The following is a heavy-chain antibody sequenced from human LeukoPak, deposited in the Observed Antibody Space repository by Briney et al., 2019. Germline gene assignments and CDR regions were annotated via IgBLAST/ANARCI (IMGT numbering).Heavy chain of an antibody. CDR1: GGSISSSNYY. CDR3: ARGQDHYDTSGYAFDI. J-gene: IGHJ3*02. D-gene: IGHD3-22*01. V-gene: IGHV4-39*01. CDR2: IYYSGST. Sequence: PSGTLSLTCTVSGGSISSSNYYWGWIRQPPGKGLEWLGIIYYSGSTYYNPSLKSRVTISVDTSKNQFSLKLSSVTAADTAVCYCARGQDHYDTSGYAFDIWGQGTMVTVSS.